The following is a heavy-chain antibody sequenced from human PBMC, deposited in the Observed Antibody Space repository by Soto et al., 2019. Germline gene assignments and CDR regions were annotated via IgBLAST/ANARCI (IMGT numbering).Heavy chain of an antibody. J-gene: IGHJ5*02. CDR3: ARTHPMTYYYGSSGYYENWFDP. D-gene: IGHD3-22*01. CDR2: IYYSGSA. Sequence: SETLSLTCTVSGGSISSYYWSWIRQPPGKGLEWIGYIYYSGSANYNPSLKSRVTISVDTSKNQFSLKLSSVTAADTAVYYCARTHPMTYYYGSSGYYENWFDPWGQGTLDTVSS. V-gene: IGHV4-59*01. CDR1: GGSISSYY.